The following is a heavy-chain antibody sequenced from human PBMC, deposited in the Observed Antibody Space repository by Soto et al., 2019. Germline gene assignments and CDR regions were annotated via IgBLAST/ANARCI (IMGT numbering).Heavy chain of an antibody. Sequence: QVQLVQSGAEVKKPGSSVKVSCKASGGTFSSYTISWVRQAPGQGLEWMGRIIPILGIANYAQKFQGRVTNTQGQPTGTALMELSSLGSEDTAVYYCARGSSGWTVGYFDLWGRGTLVTVSS. J-gene: IGHJ2*01. CDR3: ARGSSGWTVGYFDL. CDR2: IIPILGIA. CDR1: GGTFSSYT. V-gene: IGHV1-69*02. D-gene: IGHD6-19*01.